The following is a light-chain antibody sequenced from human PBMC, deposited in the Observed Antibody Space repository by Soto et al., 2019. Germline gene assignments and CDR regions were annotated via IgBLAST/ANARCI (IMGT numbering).Light chain of an antibody. CDR3: LQYHSDWT. CDR2: EAS. J-gene: IGKJ1*01. Sequence: DIQMTQSPSSLSASVGDRVTITCRASQSISRWLAWYQQKPGKAPKLLIYEASSLERGVPSRFSAGGSGVEFTLHISSVQHEDFATYHCLQYHSDWTFGQGTKVDSK. CDR1: QSISRW. V-gene: IGKV1-5*03.